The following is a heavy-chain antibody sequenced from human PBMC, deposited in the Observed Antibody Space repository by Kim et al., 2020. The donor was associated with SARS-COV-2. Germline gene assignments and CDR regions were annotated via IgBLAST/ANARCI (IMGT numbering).Heavy chain of an antibody. V-gene: IGHV3-74*01. CDR2: T. Sequence: TSYAETGKGRFTISRDKSRNTLSVQMSGLRVDDTAVYYCARGPLLRYGMDVWGQGTTVTVS. J-gene: IGHJ6*02. CDR3: ARGPLLRYGMDV. D-gene: IGHD4-17*01.